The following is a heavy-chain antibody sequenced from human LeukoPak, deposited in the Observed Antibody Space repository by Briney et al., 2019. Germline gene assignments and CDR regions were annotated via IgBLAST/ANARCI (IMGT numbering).Heavy chain of an antibody. V-gene: IGHV3-23*01. Sequence: GGSLRLSCAASGLTFSSYWMPWVRQAPGKGLEWVSAVSGSGSYTYYADSVKGRFTISRDNSKNTLYLQVNSLRAEDTAVYYCASGRHIAVAAINPAFDFWGQGTLVTVSS. CDR3: ASGRHIAVAAINPAFDF. CDR2: VSGSGSYT. CDR1: GLTFSSYW. D-gene: IGHD6-19*01. J-gene: IGHJ4*02.